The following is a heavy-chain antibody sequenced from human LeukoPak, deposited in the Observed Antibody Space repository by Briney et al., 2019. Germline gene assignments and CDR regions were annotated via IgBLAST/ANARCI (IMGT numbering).Heavy chain of an antibody. CDR3: ARGVGSGWALGY. Sequence: SQTLSLTCAISGDSVSSNTTAWNWIRQSPSRGLEWLGRTYYRSKWYSDYAVSVKSRITINPDTSKNQFSLQLKSVTPEDTAVYFCARGVGSGWALGYWGQGTLVTVSS. CDR1: GDSVSSNTTA. J-gene: IGHJ4*02. V-gene: IGHV6-1*01. CDR2: TYYRSKWYS. D-gene: IGHD6-25*01.